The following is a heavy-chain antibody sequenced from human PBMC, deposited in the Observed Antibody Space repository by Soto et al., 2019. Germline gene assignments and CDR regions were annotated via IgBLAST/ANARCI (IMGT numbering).Heavy chain of an antibody. D-gene: IGHD4-4*01. CDR3: VRGPEYSNFGYFDS. J-gene: IGHJ4*02. Sequence: QVQLVESGGGVVQPGRSLRLSCAASGFTFSSHAMNWVRQAPGKGLEWVALIWNAGNNKYYADAGSVKGRFTISSDNSRNTLYLEINNARADDAAVYYCVRGPEYSNFGYFDSWGQGILVTVSS. CDR1: GFTFSSHA. V-gene: IGHV3-33*01. CDR2: IWNAGNNK.